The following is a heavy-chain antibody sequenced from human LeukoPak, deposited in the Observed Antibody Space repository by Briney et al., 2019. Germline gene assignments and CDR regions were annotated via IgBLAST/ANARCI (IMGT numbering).Heavy chain of an antibody. V-gene: IGHV3-11*01. CDR1: GFTFDDYG. Sequence: PGGSLRLSCAASGFTFDDYGMSWIRQAPGKGLEWVSYISSSGRTIYYADSVKGRFTISRDNAKNSLYLQMNSLRAEDTAVYYCARGGSGYEFDYWGQGTLVTVSS. D-gene: IGHD3-22*01. CDR2: ISSSGRTI. CDR3: ARGGSGYEFDY. J-gene: IGHJ4*02.